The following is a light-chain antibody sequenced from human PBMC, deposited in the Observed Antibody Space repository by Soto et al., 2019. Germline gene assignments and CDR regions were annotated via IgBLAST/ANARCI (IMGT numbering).Light chain of an antibody. CDR2: DVS. Sequence: QSVLTQPASVSGSPGQSITISCIGTSSENGRYNYVSWYQQYPGKAPKFMIYDVSNRPSGVSNRFSGSKSGNTASLTISGLQAEDEADYYCSSYISSSTYVFGTGTKVTVL. CDR3: SSYISSSTYV. CDR1: SSENGRYNY. J-gene: IGLJ1*01. V-gene: IGLV2-14*01.